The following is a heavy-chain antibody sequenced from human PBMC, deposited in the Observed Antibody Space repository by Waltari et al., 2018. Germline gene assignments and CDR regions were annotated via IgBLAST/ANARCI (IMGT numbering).Heavy chain of an antibody. Sequence: QVQLVQSGAEVKKPGASVKVSCKASGYTFTSYDINWVRQATGQGLEGMGGMNPNSGNTGYAQKFQGRVTMTRNTSRSTAYMELSSLRSEDTAVYYCARELSGYYRDDAFDIWGQGTMVTVSS. CDR3: ARELSGYYRDDAFDI. CDR1: GYTFTSYD. J-gene: IGHJ3*02. V-gene: IGHV1-8*01. D-gene: IGHD3-3*01. CDR2: MNPNSGNT.